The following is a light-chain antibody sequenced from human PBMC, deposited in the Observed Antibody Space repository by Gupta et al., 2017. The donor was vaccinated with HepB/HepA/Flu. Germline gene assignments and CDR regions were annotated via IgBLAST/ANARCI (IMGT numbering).Light chain of an antibody. CDR3: AAWDNSLYGRV. CDR2: TNN. V-gene: IGLV1-44*01. CDR1: SSNIGSNV. Sequence: QSVLTQPPSASGTPGQSVTIPCSGSSSNIGSNVINWYQQFPGTAPKLLIYTNNERPSGVPDRFSGSKSGSSASLAIGGLQSEDEADYYCAAWDNSLYGRVFGGGTKLTVL. J-gene: IGLJ3*02.